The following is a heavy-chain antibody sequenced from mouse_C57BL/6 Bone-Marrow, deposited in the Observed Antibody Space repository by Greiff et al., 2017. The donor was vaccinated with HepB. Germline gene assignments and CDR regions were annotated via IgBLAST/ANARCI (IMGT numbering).Heavy chain of an antibody. CDR3: ARGTTMVTTFAY. J-gene: IGHJ3*01. V-gene: IGHV5-17*01. CDR1: GFTFSDYG. D-gene: IGHD2-2*01. CDR2: ISSGSSTI. Sequence: EVQGVESGGGLVKPGGSLKLSCAASGFTFSDYGMHWVRQAPEKGLEWVAYISSGSSTIYYADTVKGRFTISRDNAKNTLFLQMTSLRSEDTAMYYCARGTTMVTTFAYWGQGTLVTVSA.